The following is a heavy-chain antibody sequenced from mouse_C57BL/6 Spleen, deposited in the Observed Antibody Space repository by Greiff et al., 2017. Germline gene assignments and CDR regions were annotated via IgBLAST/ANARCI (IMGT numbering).Heavy chain of an antibody. CDR1: GYAFTNYL. V-gene: IGHV1-54*01. Sequence: QVQLQQSGAELVRPGTSVKVSCKASGYAFTNYLIEWVKQRPGQGLEWIGVINPGSGGTNYNEKFKGKATLTADKSSSTAYMQLSSLTSEDSAVYCCARSDYDDYWYFDVWGTGTTVTVSS. D-gene: IGHD2-4*01. CDR3: ARSDYDDYWYFDV. J-gene: IGHJ1*03. CDR2: INPGSGGT.